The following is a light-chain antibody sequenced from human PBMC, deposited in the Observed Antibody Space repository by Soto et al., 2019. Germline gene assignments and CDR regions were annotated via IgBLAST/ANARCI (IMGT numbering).Light chain of an antibody. CDR1: ENIPGY. Sequence: DIQMTQSPSSLSASVGDTIIITCRASENIPGYLSWYQQKPGKAPKLLIYAASKLQSGVPSRFSGSESGTEFTLTVSSLQPEDFATYYCQQSYNVPRTFGQGTKVEIK. CDR2: AAS. J-gene: IGKJ1*01. V-gene: IGKV1-39*01. CDR3: QQSYNVPRT.